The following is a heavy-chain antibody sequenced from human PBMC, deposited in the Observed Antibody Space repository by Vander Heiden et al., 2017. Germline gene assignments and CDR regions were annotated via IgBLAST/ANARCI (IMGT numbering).Heavy chain of an antibody. D-gene: IGHD5-12*01. Sequence: QVQLVESGGGVVQPGRSLRLSCAASGFTFSSQGMHWVRQAPGKGLEWVAVIWYDGSNKYYADSVKGRFTISRDNSKNTLYLQMNSLRAEDTAVYYCARWAKDPDSGYDFNDAFDIWGQGTMVTVSS. V-gene: IGHV3-33*01. CDR2: IWYDGSNK. J-gene: IGHJ3*02. CDR3: ARWAKDPDSGYDFNDAFDI. CDR1: GFTFSSQG.